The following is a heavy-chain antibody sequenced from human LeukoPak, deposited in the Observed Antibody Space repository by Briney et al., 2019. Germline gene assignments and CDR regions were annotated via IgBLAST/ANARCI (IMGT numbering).Heavy chain of an antibody. CDR3: AKDPPHSDRSIYSDNS. Sequence: GGSLRLSCAPSGFLLSNNIMNWVRQAPGKGLEWVSVISADGGDIYYADSVNGRFTISRDNSKNTLHLQMDSLRAEDTAVYYCAKDPPHSDRSIYSDNSWGQGTLVTVSS. CDR1: GFLLSNNI. D-gene: IGHD3-22*01. J-gene: IGHJ4*02. V-gene: IGHV3-23*01. CDR2: ISADGGDI.